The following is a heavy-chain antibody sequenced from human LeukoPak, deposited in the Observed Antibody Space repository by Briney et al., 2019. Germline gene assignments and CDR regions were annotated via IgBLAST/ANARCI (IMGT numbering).Heavy chain of an antibody. CDR1: GGTFSSYA. J-gene: IGHJ3*02. CDR2: IFPIFGTA. CDR3: AREDGGKVVRTAMLAFDI. Sequence: AVNVSCKASGGTFSSYASSWVGQAPGQGLEGMGGIFPIFGTANYVQKFRGRVTITADKSTSTAYMELSSMRSEDTAVYCCAREDGGKVVRTAMLAFDIWGQGTMVTVSS. D-gene: IGHD2-2*01. V-gene: IGHV1-69*06.